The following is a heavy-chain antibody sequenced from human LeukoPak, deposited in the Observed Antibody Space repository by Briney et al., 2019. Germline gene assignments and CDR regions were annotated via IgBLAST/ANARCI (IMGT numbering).Heavy chain of an antibody. CDR2: IYYSGST. CDR1: GGSISSSSYY. J-gene: IGHJ4*02. D-gene: IGHD6-19*01. Sequence: SETLSLTCTVSGGSISSSSYYWGWIRQPPGKGLEWIGSIYYSGSTYYNPSLKSRVTISVDTSKNQFSLKLSSVTAADTAVYYCARSCSGWYWWAFDYWGQGTLVTVSS. V-gene: IGHV4-39*01. CDR3: ARSCSGWYWWAFDY.